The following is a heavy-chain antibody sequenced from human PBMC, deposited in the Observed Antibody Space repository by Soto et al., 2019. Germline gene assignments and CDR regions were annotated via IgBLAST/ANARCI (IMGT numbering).Heavy chain of an antibody. CDR3: ACSWDHHGNKRAAFDI. V-gene: IGHV2-26*04. CDR1: GFSLSNARMG. Sequence: QVTLKESGPVLVKPTETLTLTCTVSGFSLSNARMGVSWIRQPPGKALEWLAHIFSNDEKSYSTSLKSRLTISKDISKSQVVLTRTNREPVDTATYYCACSWDHHGNKRAAFDIWGQGTMGTVSS. J-gene: IGHJ3*02. D-gene: IGHD1-26*01. CDR2: IFSNDEK.